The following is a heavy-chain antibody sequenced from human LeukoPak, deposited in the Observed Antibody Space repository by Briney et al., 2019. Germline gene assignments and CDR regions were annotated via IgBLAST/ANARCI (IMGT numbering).Heavy chain of an antibody. CDR2: INHSGST. CDR3: AMKYYYGSGSYYYYYGMDV. J-gene: IGHJ6*02. V-gene: IGHV4-34*01. Sequence: PSETLSLTCAVYGGSFSGYYWSWIRQPPGKGLEWIGEINHSGSTNYNPSLKSRVTISVDTSKNQFSLKLSSVTAADTAVYYCAMKYYYGSGSYYYYYGMDVWGQGTTVTVSS. CDR1: GGSFSGYY. D-gene: IGHD3-10*01.